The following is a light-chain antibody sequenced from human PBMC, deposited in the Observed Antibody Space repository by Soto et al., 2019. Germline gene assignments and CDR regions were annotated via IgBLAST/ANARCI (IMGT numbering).Light chain of an antibody. CDR2: DDN. J-gene: IGLJ1*01. V-gene: IGLV1-51*01. Sequence: QSVLTQPPAVSAAPGQKVTIACSGSSSNIGGNSVSWYQQLPGTAPTLLIYDDNKRPSGIPDRFSGSKSGTSATLGITGFQTGDEADYYCGSWDSSLSASVFGTGPKATVL. CDR1: SSNIGGNS. CDR3: GSWDSSLSASV.